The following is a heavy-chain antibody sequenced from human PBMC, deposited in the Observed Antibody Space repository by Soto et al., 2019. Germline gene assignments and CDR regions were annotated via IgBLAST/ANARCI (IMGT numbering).Heavy chain of an antibody. J-gene: IGHJ5*02. Sequence: GGSLRLSCAASGFTVSGNYITWVRQAPGKGLEWVSVIFSGDNTYYSDSVKGRFTISRDNSKNTVYLQMNRLRGDDTAVYFCATGLTLPVRPSFDTWGQGTLVTVSS. D-gene: IGHD2-21*02. V-gene: IGHV3-53*01. CDR1: GFTVSGNY. CDR3: ATGLTLPVRPSFDT. CDR2: IFSGDNT.